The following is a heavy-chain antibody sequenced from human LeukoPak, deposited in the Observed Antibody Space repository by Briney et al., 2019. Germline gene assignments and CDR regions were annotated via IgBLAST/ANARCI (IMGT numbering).Heavy chain of an antibody. V-gene: IGHV1-18*01. Sequence: ASVKVSCKASGYTFTSYDISWVRQAPGQGLEWMGWISAYNGNTNYAQKLQGRVTMTTDTSTSTAYMELRRLRSEDTAVYYCASGLEEDYSNYWGYYMDVWGKGTTVTVSS. CDR2: ISAYNGNT. CDR1: GYTFTSYD. J-gene: IGHJ6*03. D-gene: IGHD4-11*01. CDR3: ASGLEEDYSNYWGYYMDV.